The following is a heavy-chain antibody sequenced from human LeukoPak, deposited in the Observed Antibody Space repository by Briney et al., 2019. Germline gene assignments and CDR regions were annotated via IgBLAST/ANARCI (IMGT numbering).Heavy chain of an antibody. J-gene: IGHJ4*02. V-gene: IGHV3-23*01. CDR1: GFIFSGYA. CDR3: AKLIGYNYIFDY. Sequence: PGGSLRVPCVASGFIFSGYAMGWVRQAPGKGLEWVSTIIGSGGATYYADSVKGRFTISRDNSKNTLYLQMNSLRAGDTAVYYCAKLIGYNYIFDYWGQGTLVTVSS. CDR2: IIGSGGAT. D-gene: IGHD5-18*01.